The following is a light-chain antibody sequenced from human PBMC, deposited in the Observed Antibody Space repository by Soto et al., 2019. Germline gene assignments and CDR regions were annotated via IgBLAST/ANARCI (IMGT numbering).Light chain of an antibody. CDR1: QSVSSSY. V-gene: IGKV3D-7*01. Sequence: EIVLTQSPATLSLSPGERATLSCRASQSVSSSYLAWYQQKPGQAPRLLIYGASTRATGIPARFSGSGSGTEFTLTISSLQPDDFATYYCQQYNSYLTFGGGTKVDIK. CDR3: QQYNSYLT. CDR2: GAS. J-gene: IGKJ4*01.